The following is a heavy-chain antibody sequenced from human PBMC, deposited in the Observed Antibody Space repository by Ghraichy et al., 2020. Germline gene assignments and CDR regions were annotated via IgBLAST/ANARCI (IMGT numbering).Heavy chain of an antibody. CDR1: GFTFSSYE. CDR2: ISSSGSTI. CDR3: ARVSYSSSWYTGFDY. Sequence: GGSLRLSCAASGFTFSSYEMNWVRQAPGKGLEWVSYISSSGSTIYYADSVKGRFTISRDNAKNSLYLQMNSLRAEDTAVYYCARVSYSSSWYTGFDYWGQGTLVTVSS. V-gene: IGHV3-48*03. D-gene: IGHD6-13*01. J-gene: IGHJ4*02.